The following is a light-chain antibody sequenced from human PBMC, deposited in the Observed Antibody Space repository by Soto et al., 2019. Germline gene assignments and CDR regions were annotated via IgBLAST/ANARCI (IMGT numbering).Light chain of an antibody. CDR3: QQYGRSLWT. V-gene: IGKV3-20*01. Sequence: EIVLTQSPGTLSLSPGERATLSCRASQSVSSSYLAWYQQKPGQAPRLLIYGASSMATGIPDRFSGSGSGTDFTLTIRRLEPEDCAVYYCQQYGRSLWTFGQGTKLEIK. J-gene: IGKJ1*01. CDR1: QSVSSSY. CDR2: GAS.